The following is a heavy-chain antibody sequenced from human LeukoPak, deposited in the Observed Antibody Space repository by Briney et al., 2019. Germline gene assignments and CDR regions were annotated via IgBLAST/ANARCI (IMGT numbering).Heavy chain of an antibody. CDR2: ISGSGGST. D-gene: IGHD3-22*01. Sequence: GGSLRLSCAASGFTFSSYAMSWVRQAPGKGLEWVSAISGSGGSTYYADSVKGRFAISRDNSKNTLYLQMNSLRAEDTAVYYCAKGVNYYDSSGYYPYYFDYWGQGTLVTVSS. CDR3: AKGVNYYDSSGYYPYYFDY. J-gene: IGHJ4*02. V-gene: IGHV3-23*01. CDR1: GFTFSSYA.